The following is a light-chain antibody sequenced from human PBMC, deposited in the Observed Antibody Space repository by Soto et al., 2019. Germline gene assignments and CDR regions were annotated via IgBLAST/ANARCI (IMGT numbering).Light chain of an antibody. Sequence: EILITQSPATLSVSPGERATLSCRASQSVRSNLAWYQQKPGKAPRLLIYGASTRATGIPARLSGSGSGTEFTLAIRSLQSEDFALYYCQQYHNLWTFGQGTKVDIK. CDR1: QSVRSN. V-gene: IGKV3-15*01. CDR2: GAS. CDR3: QQYHNLWT. J-gene: IGKJ1*01.